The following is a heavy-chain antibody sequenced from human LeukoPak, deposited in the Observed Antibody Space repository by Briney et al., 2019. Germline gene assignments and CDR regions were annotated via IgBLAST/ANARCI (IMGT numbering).Heavy chain of an antibody. CDR2: INPNSGGT. CDR3: ARPRIPSHTFWSGYSLAPHAFDI. D-gene: IGHD3-3*01. J-gene: IGHJ3*02. CDR1: GYTFTGYY. V-gene: IGHV1-2*02. Sequence: GASVKVSCKASGYTFTGYYMHWVRQAPGQGLEWMGWINPNSGGTNYAQKFQGRVTMTRDTSISTAYMELSRLRSDDTAVYYCARPRIPSHTFWSGYSLAPHAFDIWGQGTMVTVSS.